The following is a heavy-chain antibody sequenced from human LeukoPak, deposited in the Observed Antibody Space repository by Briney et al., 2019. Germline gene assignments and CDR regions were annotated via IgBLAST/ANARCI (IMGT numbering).Heavy chain of an antibody. CDR1: GYTFTVYY. V-gene: IGHV1-2*02. D-gene: IGHD3-22*01. Sequence: ASVKVSCKASGYTFTVYYMHWVRQAPGQGLEWMGWINPNSGGTNYAQKFQGRVTMTRDTSISTAYMELSRLRSDDTAVYYCARVLQPYYDSSGYNNWFDPWGQGTLVTVSS. J-gene: IGHJ5*02. CDR3: ARVLQPYYDSSGYNNWFDP. CDR2: INPNSGGT.